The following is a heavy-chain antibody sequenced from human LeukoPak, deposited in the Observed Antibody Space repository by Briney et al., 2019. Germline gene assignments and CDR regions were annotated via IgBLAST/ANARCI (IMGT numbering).Heavy chain of an antibody. Sequence: SETLSLTCTVSGGSISSYYWSWLRQPPGKGLEYIGYTHYSGATNYNPSLKSRVTISLDTSGNQFSLKLSSVTAADTALYYCAREKVTTDNYYYMDVWGKGTTVTVSS. CDR1: GGSISSYY. D-gene: IGHD4-11*01. V-gene: IGHV4-59*01. CDR3: AREKVTTDNYYYMDV. CDR2: THYSGAT. J-gene: IGHJ6*03.